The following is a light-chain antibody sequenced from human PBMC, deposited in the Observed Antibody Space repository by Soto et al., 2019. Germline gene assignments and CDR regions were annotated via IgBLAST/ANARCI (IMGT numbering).Light chain of an antibody. Sequence: QSVLTQPPSVSGAPGQRVTISCTGRSSNIGAGYDVHWYQQLPGTSPKLLIYGNSNRPSGVPDRFSGSKSGTSASLDITGLQAEDEADYYCQSYDSSLSGYVVFGGGTKLTVL. CDR1: SSNIGAGYD. V-gene: IGLV1-40*01. CDR2: GNS. J-gene: IGLJ2*01. CDR3: QSYDSSLSGYVV.